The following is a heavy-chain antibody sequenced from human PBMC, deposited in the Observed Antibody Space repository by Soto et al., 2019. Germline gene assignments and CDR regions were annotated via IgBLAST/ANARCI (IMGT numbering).Heavy chain of an antibody. V-gene: IGHV3-30*18. CDR3: AKDQLLCSGGSCYSVMSY. J-gene: IGHJ4*02. CDR2: ISYDGSNK. D-gene: IGHD2-15*01. Sequence: QVQLVESGGGVVQPGRSLRLSCAASGFTFSSYGMHWVRQAPGEGLEWVAVISYDGSNKYYADSVKGRFTISRDNSKNTLYLQMNSLRAEDTAVYYCAKDQLLCSGGSCYSVMSYWGQGTLVTVSS. CDR1: GFTFSSYG.